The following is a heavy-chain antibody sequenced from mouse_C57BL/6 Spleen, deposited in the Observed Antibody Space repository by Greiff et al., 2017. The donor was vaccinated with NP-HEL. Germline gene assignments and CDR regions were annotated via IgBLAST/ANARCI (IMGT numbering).Heavy chain of an antibody. J-gene: IGHJ4*01. D-gene: IGHD2-4*01. CDR1: GFTFTSYG. CDR3: ARGGVYYDYDYYAMDY. Sequence: VQLQQSGAELARPGASVKLSCKASGFTFTSYGISWVKQRTGQGLEWIGEIYPRSGNTYYNEKFKGKATLTADKSYSTAYMELRSLTSEDSAVYFCARGGVYYDYDYYAMDYWGQGTSVTVSS. CDR2: IYPRSGNT. V-gene: IGHV1-81*01.